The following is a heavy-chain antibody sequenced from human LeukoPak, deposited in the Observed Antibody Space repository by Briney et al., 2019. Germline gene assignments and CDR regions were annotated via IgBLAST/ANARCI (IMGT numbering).Heavy chain of an antibody. D-gene: IGHD1-26*01. J-gene: IGHJ4*02. CDR1: GFTFTSYA. V-gene: IGHV3-23*01. CDR2: ISRGGDST. Sequence: GGSLRLSCAASGFTFTSYAMNWVRQAPGKGLEWVSSISRGGDSTYYADSVKGRFTISRDNSKNTVFLQMNSLRAEDTAVYYCAKAQGGSYRLRHFDYWGQGTLVTVSS. CDR3: AKAQGGSYRLRHFDY.